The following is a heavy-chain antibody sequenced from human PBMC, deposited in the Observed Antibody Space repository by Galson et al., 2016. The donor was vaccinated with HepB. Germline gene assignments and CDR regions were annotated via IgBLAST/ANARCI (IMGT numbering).Heavy chain of an antibody. Sequence: TLSLTCTVSGGSIRSGDYYWTWIRQHPGKGLEWIGYIFSSGSTKYNPSLNSRATISRDTSKDQFSLRLSSVTAADTAVYYCARETWHGSSLYYFDNWGQGSLVTVSS. CDR2: IFSSGST. D-gene: IGHD2-15*01. V-gene: IGHV4-31*03. CDR3: ARETWHGSSLYYFDN. CDR1: GGSIRSGDYY. J-gene: IGHJ4*02.